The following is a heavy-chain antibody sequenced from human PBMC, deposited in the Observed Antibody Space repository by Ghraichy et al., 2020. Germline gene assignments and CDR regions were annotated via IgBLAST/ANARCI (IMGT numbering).Heavy chain of an antibody. Sequence: GGSLRLSCAASGFTFRSYTMSWVRQVPGKGLEWVSAISDSGGGTYYADSVKGRFTVSRDNSKNTLYLQMNSLRAEDTAVYYCAKARSTGYLRVLSDWGQGTLVTVSS. V-gene: IGHV3-23*01. CDR3: AKARSTGYLRVLSD. CDR2: ISDSGGGT. CDR1: GFTFRSYT. D-gene: IGHD3-22*01. J-gene: IGHJ4*02.